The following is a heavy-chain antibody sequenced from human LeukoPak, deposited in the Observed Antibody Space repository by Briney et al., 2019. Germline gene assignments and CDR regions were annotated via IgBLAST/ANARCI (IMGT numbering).Heavy chain of an antibody. CDR3: ARAYSSSWYERWFDP. CDR2: IYYSGST. V-gene: IGHV4-39*02. CDR1: GASFSSSTYY. D-gene: IGHD6-13*01. Sequence: SETLSLTCTVSGASFSSSTYYWGWSRQPPGKGLEWIGSIYYSGSTYYNPSLKSRVTISVDTSKHHYSLKLSSVTAADTAVYYCARAYSSSWYERWFDPWGQGTLVTVSS. J-gene: IGHJ5*02.